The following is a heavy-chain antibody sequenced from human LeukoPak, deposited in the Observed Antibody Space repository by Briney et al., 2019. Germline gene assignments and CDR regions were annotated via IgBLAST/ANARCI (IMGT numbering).Heavy chain of an antibody. CDR3: ARESWEAAAYRPFDY. J-gene: IGHJ4*02. D-gene: IGHD6-13*01. V-gene: IGHV4-61*01. CDR1: GGSVSSGSYY. Sequence: PSETLSLTCTVSGGSVSSGSYYWSWIRQPPGKGLEWIGYIYYSGSTNYNPSLKSRVTISVDTSKNQFSLKLSSVTAADTAVYYCARESWEAAAYRPFDYWGQGTLVTVSS. CDR2: IYYSGST.